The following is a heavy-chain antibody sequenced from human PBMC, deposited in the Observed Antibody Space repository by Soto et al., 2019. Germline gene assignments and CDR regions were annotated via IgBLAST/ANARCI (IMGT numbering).Heavy chain of an antibody. V-gene: IGHV4-34*01. CDR3: ARDVGYSGYDYHWLDP. Sequence: PSETLSLTCAVYGGSFSGYYWTWIRQPPGTGLEWIGEINHSGSTNYNPSLKSRVTISVDASKNQFSLKLSSVTAADTAVYYCARDVGYSGYDYHWLDPWGQGTLVTISS. CDR2: INHSGST. D-gene: IGHD5-12*01. J-gene: IGHJ5*02. CDR1: GGSFSGYY.